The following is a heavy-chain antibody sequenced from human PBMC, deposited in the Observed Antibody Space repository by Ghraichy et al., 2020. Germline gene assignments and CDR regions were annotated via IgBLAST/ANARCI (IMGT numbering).Heavy chain of an antibody. J-gene: IGHJ4*02. D-gene: IGHD4-23*01. V-gene: IGHV6-1*01. Sequence: QTLSLTCAISGDSVSSNGVAWNWIRQSPSRGLEWLGRTYYTSKWYRDYAVSVKSRITINPDTSKNQFSLQLNSVTPEDTAVYYCARERGNTLGFWGQGTLVAVSS. CDR2: TYYTSKWYR. CDR3: ARERGNTLGF. CDR1: GDSVSSNGVA.